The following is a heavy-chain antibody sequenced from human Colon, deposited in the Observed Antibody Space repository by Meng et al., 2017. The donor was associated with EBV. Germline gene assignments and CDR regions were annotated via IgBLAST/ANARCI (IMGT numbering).Heavy chain of an antibody. CDR1: GGSISTSDW. J-gene: IGHJ4*02. CDR3: ARVRVIPAAVGFDY. Sequence: VQLQESGPGLVVPSGTLSLTCAVSGGSISTSDWWSWVRQPPGKGLEWIGEIYRGGGTNYNPSFKSRVTISVDTSNNHFSLKLSYVTAADTAVYYCARVRVIPAAVGFDYWGQGTLVTVSS. CDR2: IYRGGGT. V-gene: IGHV4-4*02. D-gene: IGHD2-2*01.